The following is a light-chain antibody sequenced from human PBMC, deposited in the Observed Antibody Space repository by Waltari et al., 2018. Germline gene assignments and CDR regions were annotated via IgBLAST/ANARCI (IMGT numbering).Light chain of an antibody. CDR2: EDT. V-gene: IGLV3-10*01. J-gene: IGLJ1*01. Sequence: SYELTQTPSVSVSPGQTARITCSGHELPRKYAYWFQQQSGQAPRLVRYEDTKRPSGIPERCSGSSSGTVATLTITGAQVDDEADYYCYSSDSTGLRVFGGGTTVVVL. CDR3: YSSDSTGLRV. CDR1: ELPRKY.